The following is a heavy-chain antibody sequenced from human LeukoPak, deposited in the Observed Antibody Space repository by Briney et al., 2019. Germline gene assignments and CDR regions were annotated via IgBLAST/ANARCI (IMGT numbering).Heavy chain of an antibody. CDR2: IYSGGST. CDR3: ARAYDILTGLDY. Sequence: GGSRRLSCAASGFTVSSTYMGWVPQAPGKGLEWVSVIYSGGSTYYADSVKGRFTISRDNSKNTLYLQMNSLRAEDTAVYYCARAYDILTGLDYWGQGTLVTVSS. D-gene: IGHD3-9*01. CDR1: GFTVSSTY. J-gene: IGHJ4*02. V-gene: IGHV3-53*01.